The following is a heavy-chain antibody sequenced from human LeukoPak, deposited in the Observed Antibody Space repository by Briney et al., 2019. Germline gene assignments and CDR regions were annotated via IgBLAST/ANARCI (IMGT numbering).Heavy chain of an antibody. CDR1: GGSISSSNW. Sequence: PSGTLSLTCAVSGGSISSSNWWSWVRQPPGKGLEWIGEIYHSGSTNYNPSLKSRVTISVGKSKNQFSLKLSSVTAADTAVYYCARDAIAVAGRLRWFDPWGQGTLVTVSS. CDR3: ARDAIAVAGRLRWFDP. D-gene: IGHD6-19*01. J-gene: IGHJ5*02. CDR2: IYHSGST. V-gene: IGHV4-4*02.